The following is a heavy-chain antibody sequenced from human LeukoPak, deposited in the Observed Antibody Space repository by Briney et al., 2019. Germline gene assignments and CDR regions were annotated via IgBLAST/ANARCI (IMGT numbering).Heavy chain of an antibody. Sequence: GGSLRLSCAASGFTFSSYSMNWVRQAPGKGLEWVSSISSSSSYIYYADSVKGRFTISRDNAKNSLYLQMNSLRAEDTAVYYCARGLRFPYYYYMGVWGKGTTVTVSS. D-gene: IGHD3-3*01. CDR1: GFTFSSYS. J-gene: IGHJ6*03. CDR2: ISSSSSYI. V-gene: IGHV3-21*01. CDR3: ARGLRFPYYYYMGV.